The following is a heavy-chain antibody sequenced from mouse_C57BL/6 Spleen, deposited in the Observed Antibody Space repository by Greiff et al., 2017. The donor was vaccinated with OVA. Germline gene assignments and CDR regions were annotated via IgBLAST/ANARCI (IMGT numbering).Heavy chain of an antibody. J-gene: IGHJ1*03. D-gene: IGHD1-1*01. V-gene: IGHV1-50*01. CDR2: IDPSDSYT. CDR1: GYTFTSYW. CDR3: ARPRGSSRFWYFDV. Sequence: QVQLQQPGAELVKPGASVKLSCKASGYTFTSYWMQWVKQRPGQGLEWIGEIDPSDSYTNYNQKFKGKATLTVDTSSSTAYMQLSSLTSEDSAVYYCARPRGSSRFWYFDVWGTGTTVTVSS.